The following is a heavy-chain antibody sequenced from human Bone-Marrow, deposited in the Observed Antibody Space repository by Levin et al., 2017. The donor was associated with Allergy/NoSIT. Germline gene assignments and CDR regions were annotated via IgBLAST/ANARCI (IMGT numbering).Heavy chain of an antibody. V-gene: IGHV3-9*01. Sequence: AGGSLRLSCAASGFTFDDYAMHWVRQAPGKGLEWVSGISWNSGSIGYADSVKGRFTISRDNAKNSLYLQMNRLRAEDTALYYCAKGIQWLAGPDLDAFDIWGQGTMVTVSS. CDR3: AKGIQWLAGPDLDAFDI. CDR2: ISWNSGSI. CDR1: GFTFDDYA. J-gene: IGHJ3*02. D-gene: IGHD6-19*01.